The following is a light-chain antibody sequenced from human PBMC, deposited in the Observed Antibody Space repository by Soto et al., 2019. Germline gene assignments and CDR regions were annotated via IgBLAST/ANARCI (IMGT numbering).Light chain of an antibody. CDR2: EVR. V-gene: IGLV2-14*03. CDR3: SSYTTSSTRV. CDR1: SSDVDAYDF. Sequence: QSALTQPASVSGSPGQSITISCTGTSSDVDAYDFVSWYQQHPDKAPKLMIYEVRNRPSGVSNRFSGSKSVNTATLTISGLQAEDEADYYCSSYTTSSTRVFGTGTKLTVL. J-gene: IGLJ1*01.